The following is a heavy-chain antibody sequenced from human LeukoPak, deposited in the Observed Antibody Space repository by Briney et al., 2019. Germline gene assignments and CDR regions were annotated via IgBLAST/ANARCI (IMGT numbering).Heavy chain of an antibody. CDR3: AKDPMDDHGSDSYYFDY. D-gene: IGHD3-10*01. CDR1: GSTFSSYG. V-gene: IGHV3-23*01. CDR2: ISGSGGST. J-gene: IGHJ4*02. Sequence: GGSLRLSCAASGSTFSSYGMSWVRQAPGKGLEWVSAISGSGGSTYYADSVKGRFTISRDNSKNTLYLQMNSLRAEDTAVYYCAKDPMDDHGSDSYYFDYWGQGTLVTVSS.